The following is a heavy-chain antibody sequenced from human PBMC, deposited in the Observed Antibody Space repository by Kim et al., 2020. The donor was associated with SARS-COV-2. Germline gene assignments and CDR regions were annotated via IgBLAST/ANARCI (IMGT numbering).Heavy chain of an antibody. J-gene: IGHJ4*02. Sequence: ASVKVSCKASGYTFTGYYIHWVRQAPGQGLEWMGRINPNSGGTNYAQRFQGRVTVTRDTSISTVYMELSRLSSDDTAVYYCARDGGATRNYFDYWGQGTLVTVSS. V-gene: IGHV1-2*06. CDR2: INPNSGGT. D-gene: IGHD1-26*01. CDR3: ARDGGATRNYFDY. CDR1: GYTFTGYY.